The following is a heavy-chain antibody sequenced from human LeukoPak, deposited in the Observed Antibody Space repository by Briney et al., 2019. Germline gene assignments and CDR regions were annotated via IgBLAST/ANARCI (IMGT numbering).Heavy chain of an antibody. J-gene: IGHJ3*02. CDR3: AKDNYYDSSGYWGDAFDI. D-gene: IGHD3-22*01. CDR2: ISWNSGSI. Sequence: PGGSLRLSCAASGFTFDDYAMHWVRQAPGKGMEWVSGISWNSGSIGYADSVKGRFTISRDNAKNSQYLQMNSLRAEDTALYYCAKDNYYDSSGYWGDAFDIWGKGTMVTVSS. V-gene: IGHV3-9*01. CDR1: GFTFDDYA.